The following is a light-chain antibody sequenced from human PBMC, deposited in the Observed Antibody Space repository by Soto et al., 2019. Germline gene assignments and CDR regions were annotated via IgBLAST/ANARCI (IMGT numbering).Light chain of an antibody. CDR2: GAS. V-gene: IGKV3-20*01. CDR3: QQYGSSPRAYT. CDR1: QSVSSSY. J-gene: IGKJ2*01. Sequence: EMVLTQSPGTLSFSPGARATLSCRASQSVSSSYLAWYQQKPDQAPRLLIYGASSRATGIPDRFSGSGSGTDFTLTISRREPEDFAVYYCQQYGSSPRAYTFGQGTKLEIK.